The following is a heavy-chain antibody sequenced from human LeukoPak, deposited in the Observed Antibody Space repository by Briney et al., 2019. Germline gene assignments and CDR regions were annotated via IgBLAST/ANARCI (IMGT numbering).Heavy chain of an antibody. V-gene: IGHV4-59*01. CDR3: GRVNEGYGYSESFDY. CDR2: IYYSGST. J-gene: IGHJ4*02. CDR1: GGSISSDY. Sequence: SETLSLTCTVSGGSISSDYWGWIRQPPGKGLEWIGYIYYSGSTNYNPSLKSRVNISVDTSKKQFPLKLSSVTAANTAVEYCGRVNEGYGYSESFDYWGQGTLVTVSS. D-gene: IGHD5-24*01.